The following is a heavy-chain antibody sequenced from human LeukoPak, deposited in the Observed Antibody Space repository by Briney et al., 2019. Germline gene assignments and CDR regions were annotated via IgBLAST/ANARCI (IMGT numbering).Heavy chain of an antibody. CDR3: ARGCSSTSCYAAFDP. Sequence: PGGSLRLSCAASGFTFSSYAMSWVRQAPGKGLEWVSAISGSGGSTYYADSVKGRFTISRDNSKNTLYLQMNSLRAEDTAVYYCARGCSSTSCYAAFDPWGQGTLVTVSS. V-gene: IGHV3-23*01. CDR2: ISGSGGST. D-gene: IGHD2-2*01. J-gene: IGHJ5*02. CDR1: GFTFSSYA.